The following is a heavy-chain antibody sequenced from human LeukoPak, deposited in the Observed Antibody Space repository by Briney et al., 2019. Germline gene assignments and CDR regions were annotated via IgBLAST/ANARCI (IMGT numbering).Heavy chain of an antibody. Sequence: GGSLRLSCAASGFTFSSYWMHWVRQAPGKGLVWVSRINSDGSSTSYADSVKGRFTISRDNAKNTLYLQMNSLRAEDTAVYYCARDDPLVGATPYFDYWGQGTLVTVSS. CDR1: GFTFSSYW. J-gene: IGHJ4*02. CDR2: INSDGSST. D-gene: IGHD1-26*01. V-gene: IGHV3-74*01. CDR3: ARDDPLVGATPYFDY.